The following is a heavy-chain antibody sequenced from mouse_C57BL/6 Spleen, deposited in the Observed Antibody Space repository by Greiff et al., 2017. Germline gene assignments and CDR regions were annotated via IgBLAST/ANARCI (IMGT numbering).Heavy chain of an antibody. CDR2: IYPGDGDT. J-gene: IGHJ3*01. CDR1: GYAFSSSW. D-gene: IGHD1-1*01. Sequence: VKLQESGPELVKPGASVKISCKASGYAFSSSWMNWVKQRPGKGLEWIGRIYPGDGDTNYNGKFKGKATLTADKSSSTAYMQLSSLTSEDSAVYFCAREGGNYYGSSPAWFAYWGQGTLVTVSA. V-gene: IGHV1-82*01. CDR3: AREGGNYYGSSPAWFAY.